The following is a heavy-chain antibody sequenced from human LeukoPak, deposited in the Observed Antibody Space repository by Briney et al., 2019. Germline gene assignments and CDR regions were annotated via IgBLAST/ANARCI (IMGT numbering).Heavy chain of an antibody. V-gene: IGHV3-48*03. CDR1: GFTFSSYE. J-gene: IGHJ3*02. CDR2: ISSSGSTI. D-gene: IGHD3-10*02. CDR3: ARGGAYVRGVIPGDAFDI. Sequence: QPGGSLRLSCAASGFTFSSYEMNWVRQAPGKGLEWVSYISSSGSTIYYADSVKGRFTISRDNAKNSLYLQMNSLRAEDTAVYYCARGGAYVRGVIPGDAFDIWGQGTMVTVSS.